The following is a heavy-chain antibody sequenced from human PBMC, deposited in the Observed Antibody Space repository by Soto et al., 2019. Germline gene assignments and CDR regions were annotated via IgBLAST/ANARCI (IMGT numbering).Heavy chain of an antibody. CDR3: AKGRGYCSSTSCYVGSDY. D-gene: IGHD2-2*01. Sequence: EVQLLESGGGLVQPGGSLRLSCAASGFTFSSYAMSWVRQAPGKGLEWVSAISGSGGSTYYADSVKGRFTISRDNSKNTRYLQRNSMRAEDTAVYYCAKGRGYCSSTSCYVGSDYWGQGTLVTVSS. V-gene: IGHV3-23*01. CDR1: GFTFSSYA. CDR2: ISGSGGST. J-gene: IGHJ4*02.